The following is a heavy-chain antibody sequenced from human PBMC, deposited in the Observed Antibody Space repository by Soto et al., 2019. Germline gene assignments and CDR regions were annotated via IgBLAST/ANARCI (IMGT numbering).Heavy chain of an antibody. D-gene: IGHD3-3*01. J-gene: IGHJ6*02. Sequence: SCAASGFTFDDYAMHWVRQAPGKGLEWVSGISWNSGSNKYYADSVKGRFTISRDNSKNTLYLQMNSLRAEDTAVYYCARETYYDFWSGPYYGMDVWGQGTTVTVSS. CDR3: ARETYYDFWSGPYYGMDV. CDR1: GFTFDDYA. CDR2: ISWNSGSNK. V-gene: IGHV3-9*01.